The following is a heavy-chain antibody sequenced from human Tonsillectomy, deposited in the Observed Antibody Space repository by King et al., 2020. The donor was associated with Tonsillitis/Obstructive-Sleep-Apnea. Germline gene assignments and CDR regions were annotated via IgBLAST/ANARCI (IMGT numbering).Heavy chain of an antibody. CDR3: ARDFEWLRRDYYYYYYMDV. V-gene: IGHV1-2*06. CDR2: INPNSGGT. CDR1: GYTFTGYY. D-gene: IGHD5-12*01. J-gene: IGHJ6*03. Sequence: MKLVQSGAEVKKPGASVKVSCKASGYTFTGYYIHWVRQAPGQGLEWMGRINPNSGGTNYAQKFQGRVTMTRDTSISTAYMELSRLRSDDTAVDYCARDFEWLRRDYYYYYYMDVWGKGTTVTVSS.